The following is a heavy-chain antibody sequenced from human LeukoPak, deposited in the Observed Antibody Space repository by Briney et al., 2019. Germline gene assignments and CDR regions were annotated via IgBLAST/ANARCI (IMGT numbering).Heavy chain of an antibody. V-gene: IGHV4-59*08. CDR2: IYYSGST. Sequence: SETLSLTCTVSGGSISSYYWSWIRQPPGKGLEWIGYIYYSGSTNYNPSLKSRVTISVDTSKNQFSLKLSSVTAADTAVYYCARLVGAKEGSWFDPWGQGTLVTVSS. D-gene: IGHD1-26*01. CDR1: GGSISSYY. CDR3: ARLVGAKEGSWFDP. J-gene: IGHJ5*02.